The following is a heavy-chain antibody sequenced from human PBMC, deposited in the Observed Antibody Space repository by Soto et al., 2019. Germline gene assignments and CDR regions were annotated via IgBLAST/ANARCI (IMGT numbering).Heavy chain of an antibody. CDR2: MNPKSANT. CDR3: ARXPSWXTXVXPYYFDY. Sequence: QVQLVQSGAEVKKPGASVKVSCKXSRYTFISYDINWVRQATGQGLEWMGWMNPKSANTGYAQNFQGRVTMTRNTSISTAYMELSSLRSEDTAVYYCARXPSWXTXVXPYYFDYWGQGTLVTVSS. D-gene: IGHD1-26*01. CDR1: RYTFISYD. V-gene: IGHV1-8*01. J-gene: IGHJ4*02.